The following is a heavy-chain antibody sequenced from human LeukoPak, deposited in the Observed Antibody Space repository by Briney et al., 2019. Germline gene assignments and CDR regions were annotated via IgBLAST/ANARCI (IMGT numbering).Heavy chain of an antibody. CDR3: TRDYESDYYGSSGYFFGAFDI. J-gene: IGHJ3*02. D-gene: IGHD3-22*01. CDR1: GFTFSSYE. Sequence: GGSLRLSCAASGFTFSSYEMNWVRQAPGKGLEWVSYISSSGSSTYYADSVKGRFTISRDNAKNSLYLQMNSLRAEDTAVYYCTRDYESDYYGSSGYFFGAFDIWGQGTMVTVSS. V-gene: IGHV3-48*03. CDR2: ISSSGSST.